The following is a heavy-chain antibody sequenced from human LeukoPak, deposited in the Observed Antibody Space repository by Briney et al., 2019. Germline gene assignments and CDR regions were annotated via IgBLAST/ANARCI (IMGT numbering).Heavy chain of an antibody. Sequence: AESLTLSCAASGLSFSRDWMHWVRQAPGKGLVWVSRISDVGSITTNGDSVKGRFTISRDNAKRTVFLKMNSLRAEGTAAYVCVRRYYEYSVYDHHFDYWGQGILVTVSS. CDR1: GLSFSRDW. D-gene: IGHD5/OR15-5a*01. J-gene: IGHJ4*03. CDR2: ISDVGSIT. CDR3: VRRYYEYSVYDHHFDY. V-gene: IGHV3-74*03.